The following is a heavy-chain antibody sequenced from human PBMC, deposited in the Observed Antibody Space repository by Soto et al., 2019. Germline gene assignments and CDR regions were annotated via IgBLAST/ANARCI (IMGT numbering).Heavy chain of an antibody. V-gene: IGHV3-30*18. D-gene: IGHD1-26*01. CDR3: AKDWVGGSNKYYFEY. Sequence: PGGSLRLSCVASGFTFRDYGMHWVRQAPGKGLEWVAGISHHGLKEHYADSVKGRFTISRDNSKKTVYLQLNSLRGDDTAVYYCAKDWVGGSNKYYFEYWGQGTRVTVSS. CDR2: ISHHGLKE. CDR1: GFTFRDYG. J-gene: IGHJ4*02.